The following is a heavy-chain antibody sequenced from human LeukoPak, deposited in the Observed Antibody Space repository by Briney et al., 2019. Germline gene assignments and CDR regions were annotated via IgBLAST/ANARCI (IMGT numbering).Heavy chain of an antibody. CDR2: ISAYNGNT. J-gene: IGHJ3*02. V-gene: IGHV1-18*01. Sequence: ASVKVSCKASGYTFTGDDISWVRQAPGQGLEWMGWISAYNGNTNYAQKLQGRVTMTTDTSTSTAYMELRSLRSDDTAVYYCARVGVVPDAFDIWGQGTMVTVSS. D-gene: IGHD2-15*01. CDR3: ARVGVVPDAFDI. CDR1: GYTFTGDD.